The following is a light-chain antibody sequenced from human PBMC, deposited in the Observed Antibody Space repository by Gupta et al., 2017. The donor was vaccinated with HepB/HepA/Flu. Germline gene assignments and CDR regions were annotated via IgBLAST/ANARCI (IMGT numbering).Light chain of an antibody. CDR2: SAS. Sequence: DIQMTQPPSSQSSSLGNRVIITCRASQTISNYLNWYQQKPGKAPNLLISSASTLQTGVPSRFSGSGSGTEFTLTIRSLQPEDFGIYYCQQTYSTPPTFGQGTRLEI. CDR1: QTISNY. J-gene: IGKJ5*01. CDR3: QQTYSTPPT. V-gene: IGKV1-39*01.